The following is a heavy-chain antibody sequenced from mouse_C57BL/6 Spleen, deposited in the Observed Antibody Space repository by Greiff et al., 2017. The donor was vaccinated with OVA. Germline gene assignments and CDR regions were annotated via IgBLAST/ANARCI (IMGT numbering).Heavy chain of an antibody. D-gene: IGHD1-1*01. J-gene: IGHJ2*01. CDR1: GYAFTNYL. CDR2: INPGSGGT. Sequence: VQLLQSGAELVRPGTSVKVSCKASGYAFTNYLIEWVKQRPGQGLEWIGVINPGSGGTNYNEKLKGKATLTADKSSSTAYMQLSSLTSEDSAVYVCARSITTVADFDYWGQGTTLTVSS. V-gene: IGHV1-54*01. CDR3: ARSITTVADFDY.